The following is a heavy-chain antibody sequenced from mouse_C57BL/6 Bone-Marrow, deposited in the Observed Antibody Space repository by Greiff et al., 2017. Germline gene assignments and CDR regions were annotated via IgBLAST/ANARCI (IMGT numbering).Heavy chain of an antibody. CDR3: ATSYYYGYFDY. CDR1: GYTFTSYW. CDR2: IAPSDSYT. J-gene: IGHJ2*01. V-gene: IGHV1-69*01. D-gene: IGHD1-1*01. Sequence: QVQLQQPGAELVMPGASVKLSCKASGYTFTSYWMHWVKQRPGQGLEWIGEIAPSDSYTNYNQKFKGKSTLTVDKSSSTAYMQLSSLTSEDSAVYYCATSYYYGYFDYWGQGTTLTVSS.